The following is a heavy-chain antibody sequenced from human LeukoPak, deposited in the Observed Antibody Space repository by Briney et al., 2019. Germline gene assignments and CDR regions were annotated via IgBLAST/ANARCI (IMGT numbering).Heavy chain of an antibody. D-gene: IGHD6-25*01. V-gene: IGHV4-61*08. J-gene: IGHJ6*04. CDR1: GGSVNNGGYF. CDR3: ASVSVSSAGYHFYYYGMDV. Sequence: PSETLSLTCTVSGGSVNNGGYFWNWVRQSPGKGLEWLGYVYSSGSPNYNPSLRSRVSMSVDTSKNQFSLKLSSVTAADTTVYYCASVSVSSAGYHFYYYGMDVWGKGTTVIVSS. CDR2: VYSSGSP.